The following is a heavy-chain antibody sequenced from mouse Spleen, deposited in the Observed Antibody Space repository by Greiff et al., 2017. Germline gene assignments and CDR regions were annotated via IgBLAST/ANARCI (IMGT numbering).Heavy chain of an antibody. CDR3: AREGAYGNLDY. CDR2: INYDGSST. V-gene: IGHV5-16*01. D-gene: IGHD2-1*01. CDR1: GFTFSDYY. J-gene: IGHJ2*01. Sequence: EVQLVESEGGLVQPGSSMKLSCTASGFTFSDYYMAWVRQVPEKGLEWVANINYDGSSTYYLDSLKSRFIISRDNAKNILYLQMSSLKSEDTATYYCAREGAYGNLDYWGQGTTLTVSS.